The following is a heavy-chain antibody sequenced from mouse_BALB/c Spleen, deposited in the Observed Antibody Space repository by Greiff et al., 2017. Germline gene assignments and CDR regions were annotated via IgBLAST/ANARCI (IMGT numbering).Heavy chain of an antibody. CDR2: ISSGGSYT. D-gene: IGHD2-1*01. Sequence: EVQLVESGGDLVKPGGSLKLSCAASGFTFSSYGMSWVRQTPDKRLEWVATISSGGSYTYYPDSVKGRFTISRDNAKNTLYLQMSSLKSEDTAMYYCARHDGNSGYWYFDVWGAGTTVTVSS. V-gene: IGHV5-6*01. CDR1: GFTFSSYG. J-gene: IGHJ1*01. CDR3: ARHDGNSGYWYFDV.